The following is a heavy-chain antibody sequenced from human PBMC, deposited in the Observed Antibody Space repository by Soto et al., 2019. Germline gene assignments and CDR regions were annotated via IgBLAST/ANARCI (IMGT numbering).Heavy chain of an antibody. V-gene: IGHV1-18*01. CDR1: GYTFTNYG. Sequence: QVQLAQSGAEVKKPGASVKVSCKASGYTFTNYGISWVRQAPGQGLEWMGWISTYNGNTNYAQKLQGRVTMTTDTPTSTAYVELRSRSPDDGPVYYGARVRQAGFWGQGTPVPVPS. J-gene: IGHJ4*02. CDR3: ARVRQAGF. CDR2: ISTYNGNT.